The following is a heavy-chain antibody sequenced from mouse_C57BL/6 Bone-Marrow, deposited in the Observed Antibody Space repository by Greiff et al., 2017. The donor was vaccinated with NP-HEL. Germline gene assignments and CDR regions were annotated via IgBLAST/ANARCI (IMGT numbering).Heavy chain of an antibody. CDR3: ARGGLLLRFFDY. V-gene: IGHV1-81*01. CDR2: IYPRSGNT. D-gene: IGHD1-1*01. J-gene: IGHJ2*01. CDR1: GYTFTSYG. Sequence: VHLVESGAELARPGASVKLSCKASGYTFTSYGISWVKQRTGQGLEWIGEIYPRSGNTYYNEKFKGKATLTADKSSSTAYMELRSLTSEDSAVYFCARGGLLLRFFDYWGQGTTLTVSS.